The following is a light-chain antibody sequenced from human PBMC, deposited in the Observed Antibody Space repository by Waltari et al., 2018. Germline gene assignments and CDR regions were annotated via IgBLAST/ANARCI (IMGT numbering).Light chain of an antibody. CDR1: QGISRS. J-gene: IGKJ4*01. CDR3: QQLNSYPVI. V-gene: IGKV1-9*01. Sequence: IQLTQSPSSLSASVGDRVTITCRASQGISRSLAWYQQKPGKAPNLLIYAASTLQNGVPPRFSGSGSGTDFTLSISSLQPEDFATDYCQQLNSYPVIFGGGT. CDR2: AAS.